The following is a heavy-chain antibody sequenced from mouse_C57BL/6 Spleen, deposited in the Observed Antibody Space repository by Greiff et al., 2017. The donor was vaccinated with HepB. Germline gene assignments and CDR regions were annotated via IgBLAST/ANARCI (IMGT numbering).Heavy chain of an antibody. J-gene: IGHJ1*03. Sequence: QVHVKQPGAELVKPGASVKVSCKASGYTFTSYWMHWVKQRPGQGLEWIGRIHPSDSDTNYNQKFKGKATLTVDKSSSTAYMQLSSLTSEDSAVYYCATYGSSYEWYFDVWGTGTTVTVSS. CDR1: GYTFTSYW. V-gene: IGHV1-74*01. D-gene: IGHD1-1*01. CDR2: IHPSDSDT. CDR3: ATYGSSYEWYFDV.